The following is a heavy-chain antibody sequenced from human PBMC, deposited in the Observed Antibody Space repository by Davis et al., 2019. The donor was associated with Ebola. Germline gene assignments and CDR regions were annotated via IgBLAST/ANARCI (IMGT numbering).Heavy chain of an antibody. CDR3: ATGGNPDAFDI. V-gene: IGHV1-45*02. CDR1: GYTFTGYY. D-gene: IGHD4-23*01. Sequence: SVKVSCKASGYTFTGYYMHWVRQAPGQALEWMGWITPFNGNTNYAQKFQDRVTITRDRSMSTAYMELSSLRSEDTAMYYCATGGNPDAFDIWGQGTMVTVSS. J-gene: IGHJ3*02. CDR2: ITPFNGNT.